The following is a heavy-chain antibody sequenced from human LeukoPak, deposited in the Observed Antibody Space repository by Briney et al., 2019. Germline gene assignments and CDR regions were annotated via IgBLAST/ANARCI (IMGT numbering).Heavy chain of an antibody. D-gene: IGHD2-15*01. CDR3: ARELGYCSGGNCHSLYYFDY. Sequence: VKPSATLSLTCTVSGRSISNYYWSWIRQPPGKGLEWTGYIYYSGSTNYNPSLKSRVTISVDTSKNQFSLKLSSVTAADTAVYYCARELGYCSGGNCHSLYYFDYWGQGTLVTVSS. CDR2: IYYSGST. J-gene: IGHJ4*02. V-gene: IGHV4-59*01. CDR1: GRSISNYY.